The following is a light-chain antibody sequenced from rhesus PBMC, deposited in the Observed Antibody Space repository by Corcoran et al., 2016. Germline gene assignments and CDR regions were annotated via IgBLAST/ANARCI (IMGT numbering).Light chain of an antibody. CDR1: QSVSSY. CDR2: GAS. Sequence: QVILTQSPATLSLSPGERATLSCRASQSVSSYLAWYQQKPGQAPRLLIFGASTRTPGIPDRFSGSGSGTVFVLTISSRGPEDFAVYFCYQHSSGSTFGQGTKVEIQ. CDR3: YQHSSGST. J-gene: IGKJ1*01. V-gene: IGKV3-10*01.